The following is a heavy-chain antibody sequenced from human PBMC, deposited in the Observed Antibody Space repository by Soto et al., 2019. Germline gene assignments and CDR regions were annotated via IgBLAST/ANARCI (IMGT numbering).Heavy chain of an antibody. CDR2: INPNSGGT. Sequence: QVQLVQSGAEVKKPGASVKVSCKASGYTFTGYYIHWVRQAPGQGLEWMGWINPNSGGTNYAQKFQGWVTMTRDTSISTAYLELSRLTSDDTAVYYCGTACRDGYNCLDYWGQGTLVTVSS. CDR1: GYTFTGYY. V-gene: IGHV1-2*04. D-gene: IGHD5-12*01. J-gene: IGHJ4*02. CDR3: GTACRDGYNCLDY.